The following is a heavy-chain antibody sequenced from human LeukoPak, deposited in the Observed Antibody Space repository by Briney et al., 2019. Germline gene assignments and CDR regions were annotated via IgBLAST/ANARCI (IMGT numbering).Heavy chain of an antibody. V-gene: IGHV3-30*19. D-gene: IGHD3-10*01. J-gene: IGHJ3*02. CDR1: GFTFSSYG. Sequence: GGSLRLSCAASGFTFSSYGMHWVRQAPGKGLEWVAVISYDGSSKYYADSVKGRFTISRDNSKNTLYLQMNSLRAEDTAVYYCAKEGDYYGSGSYRDGFDIWGQGTRATVSS. CDR2: ISYDGSSK. CDR3: AKEGDYYGSGSYRDGFDI.